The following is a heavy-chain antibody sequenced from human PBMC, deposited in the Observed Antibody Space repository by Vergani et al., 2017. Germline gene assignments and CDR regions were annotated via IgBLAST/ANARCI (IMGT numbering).Heavy chain of an antibody. Sequence: QMQLVQSGPEVKKPGTSVKVSCKASGFTFTSSAMQWVRQARGQRLEWIGWIVVGSGNTNYAQKFQERVTITRDMSTSTAYMELSSLRSEDTAVYYCAAVSPRYYDFWSGYPDYYMDVWGKGTTVTVSS. CDR3: AAVSPRYYDFWSGYPDYYMDV. CDR1: GFTFTSSA. J-gene: IGHJ6*03. V-gene: IGHV1-58*02. D-gene: IGHD3-3*01. CDR2: IVVGSGNT.